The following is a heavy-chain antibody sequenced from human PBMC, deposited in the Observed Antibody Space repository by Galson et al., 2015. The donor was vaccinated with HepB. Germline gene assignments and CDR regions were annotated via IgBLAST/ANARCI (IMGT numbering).Heavy chain of an antibody. Sequence: SVKVSCKASGYTFTSYYMHWVRQAPGQGLEWMGIINPSGGNTSYAQKFPGRVTMTRDTSTSTVYMELSSLRSEDTAVYYCSRGGKGGLGASWGQGTLVTVSS. CDR1: GYTFTSYY. D-gene: IGHD3-16*01. J-gene: IGHJ5*02. V-gene: IGHV1-46*01. CDR2: INPSGGNT. CDR3: SRGGKGGLGAS.